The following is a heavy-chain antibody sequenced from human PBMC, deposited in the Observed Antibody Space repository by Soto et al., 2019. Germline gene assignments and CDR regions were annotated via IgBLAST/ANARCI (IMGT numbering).Heavy chain of an antibody. J-gene: IGHJ6*02. Sequence: VGSLRLSCAASGFTFSSYWMSWVRQAPGKGLEWVANIKQDGSEKYYVDSVKGRFTISRDNAKNSLYLQMNSLRAEDTAVYYCARALIYYDILTGYYGYYYYYGMDVWGQGSKVTVS. D-gene: IGHD3-9*01. CDR3: ARALIYYDILTGYYGYYYYYGMDV. V-gene: IGHV3-7*01. CDR2: IKQDGSEK. CDR1: GFTFSSYW.